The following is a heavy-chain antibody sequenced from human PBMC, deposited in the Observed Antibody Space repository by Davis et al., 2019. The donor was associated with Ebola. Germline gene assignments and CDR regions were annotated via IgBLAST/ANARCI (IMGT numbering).Heavy chain of an antibody. CDR2: INPSGGST. J-gene: IGHJ4*02. D-gene: IGHD3-10*01. CDR3: ARTSITMVRGALDY. V-gene: IGHV1-46*01. Sequence: ASATLSSKASGYTFTTYYMHWVRQAPGQGLEWMGIINPSGGSTSYAQKFQGRVTMTRDTSTSTVYMELSSLRSEDTAVYYCARTSITMVRGALDYWGQGTLVTVSS. CDR1: GYTFTTYY.